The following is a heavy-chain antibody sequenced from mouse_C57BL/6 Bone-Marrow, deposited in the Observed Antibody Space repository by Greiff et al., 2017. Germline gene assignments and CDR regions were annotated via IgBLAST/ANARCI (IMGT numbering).Heavy chain of an antibody. Sequence: QVQLQQSGAELVKPGASVKLSCKASGYTFTSYWMHWVKQRPGQGLEWIGMIHPNSGSTNYNEKFKSKATLTVDKSSSTAYMQLSRLTSEDSAVYCCARRYGRFAYWGQGTLVTVSA. CDR1: GYTFTSYW. CDR3: ARRYGRFAY. D-gene: IGHD1-1*01. J-gene: IGHJ3*01. CDR2: IHPNSGST. V-gene: IGHV1-64*01.